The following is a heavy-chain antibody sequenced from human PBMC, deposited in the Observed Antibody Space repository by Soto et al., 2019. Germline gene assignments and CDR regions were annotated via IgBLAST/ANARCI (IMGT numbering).Heavy chain of an antibody. J-gene: IGHJ4*02. D-gene: IGHD1-26*01. CDR1: GFTVSSNY. CDR3: AKVVPPVDY. V-gene: IGHV3-53*02. Sequence: EVQLVETGGGLIQPGGSLRLSCAASGFTVSSNYMIWVRQPPGKGLEWVSTTFSGGTTQYADSVEGRFTISRDSSKNTLYLQMSSLRAEDTAVYYCAKVVPPVDYWGQGTLVTVSS. CDR2: TFSGGTT.